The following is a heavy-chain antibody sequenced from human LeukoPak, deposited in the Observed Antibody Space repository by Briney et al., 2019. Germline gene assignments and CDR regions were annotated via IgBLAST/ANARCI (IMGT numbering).Heavy chain of an antibody. CDR2: ISSSGSTI. CDR3: ARDPRYPLP. D-gene: IGHD2-2*02. J-gene: IGHJ5*02. CDR1: GFTFSSYS. V-gene: IGHV3-21*04. Sequence: GGSLRLSCAASGFTFSSYSMNWVRQAPGKGLEWVSSISSSGSTIYYADSVKGRFTISRDNAKNSLYLQMNSLRAEDTAVYYCARDPRYPLPWGQGTLVTVSS.